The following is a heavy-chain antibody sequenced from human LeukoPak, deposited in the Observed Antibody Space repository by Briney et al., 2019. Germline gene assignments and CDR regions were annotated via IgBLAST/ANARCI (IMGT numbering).Heavy chain of an antibody. J-gene: IGHJ3*02. D-gene: IGHD6-19*01. V-gene: IGHV3-23*01. CDR1: GFTFSSYA. Sequence: PGGSLRLSCAASGFTFSSYAMSWVRQAPGKGLEWVSAISGSGGSTYYADLVKGRFTTSRANSKNTLYLQMNSLRAEDTAVYYCAKDLLAVAGFDAFDIWGQGTMVTVSS. CDR3: AKDLLAVAGFDAFDI. CDR2: ISGSGGST.